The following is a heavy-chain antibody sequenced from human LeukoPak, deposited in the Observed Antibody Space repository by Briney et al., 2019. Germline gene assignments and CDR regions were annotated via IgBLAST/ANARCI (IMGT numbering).Heavy chain of an antibody. CDR3: ARGGPPSVVPAAIDWFDP. Sequence: SETLSLTCTVSGGSISSYYWSWIRQPPGKGLEWIGYIYYSGSTNYNPSLKSRVTISVDTSKNQFSLKLSSVTAADTAVYYCARGGPPSVVPAAIDWFDPWGQGTLVTVSS. D-gene: IGHD2-2*01. CDR2: IYYSGST. V-gene: IGHV4-59*08. J-gene: IGHJ5*02. CDR1: GGSISSYY.